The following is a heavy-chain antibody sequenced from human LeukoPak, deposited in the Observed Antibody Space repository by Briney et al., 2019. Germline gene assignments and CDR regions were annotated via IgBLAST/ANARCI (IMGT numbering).Heavy chain of an antibody. Sequence: SETLSLTCTVSGGSISSSNYYWGWIRQPPGKGLEWIGSIYYSGSTYYNPSLKSRVTISVDTSKSQFSLKLSSVTATDTAMYYCARDDFEGIYGDYVGWGQGTLVTVSS. CDR3: ARDDFEGIYGDYVG. J-gene: IGHJ4*02. V-gene: IGHV4-39*07. CDR2: IYYSGST. CDR1: GGSISSSNYY. D-gene: IGHD4-17*01.